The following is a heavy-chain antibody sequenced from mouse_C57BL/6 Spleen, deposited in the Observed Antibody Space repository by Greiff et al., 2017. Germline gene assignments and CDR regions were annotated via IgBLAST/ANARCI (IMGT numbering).Heavy chain of an antibody. J-gene: IGHJ2*01. CDR1: GYTFTSYW. V-gene: IGHV1-55*01. CDR2: IYPGSGSP. Sequence: VQLQQPGAELVKPGASVKMSCKASGYTFTSYWITWVKQRPGQGLEWIGDIYPGSGSPNYNEQFKSQATLTVVTSPSTAYMQLSSRTSEDSAVYYCARFYGYDGGDFDYWGQGTTLTVSS. CDR3: ARFYGYDGGDFDY. D-gene: IGHD2-2*01.